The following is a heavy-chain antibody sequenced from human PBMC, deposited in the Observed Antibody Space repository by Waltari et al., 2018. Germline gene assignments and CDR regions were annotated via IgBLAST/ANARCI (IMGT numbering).Heavy chain of an antibody. V-gene: IGHV1-8*01. J-gene: IGHJ6*02. CDR3: ARGGYDFWSGYYRTYYGMDV. CDR2: MNPNSGNT. D-gene: IGHD3-3*01. CDR1: GYTFTSSH. Sequence: QVQLVQSGAEVKKPGASVKVSCKASGYTFTSSHINWVRQATGHWIRWMGWMNPNSGNTGYAQKFQGRVTMTRNTSISTAYMELSSLRSEDTAVYYCARGGYDFWSGYYRTYYGMDVWGQGTTVTVSS.